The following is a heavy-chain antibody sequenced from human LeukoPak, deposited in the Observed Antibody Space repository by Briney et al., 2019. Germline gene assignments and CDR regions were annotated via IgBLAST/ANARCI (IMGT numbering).Heavy chain of an antibody. V-gene: IGHV3-21*01. CDR3: AKGVAAAVDY. J-gene: IGHJ4*02. Sequence: GGSLRLSCAASGFAFSSHSMHWIRQAPGKGLEWVSSISSSGSYKYYADSLKGRSTISRDNADNSVFLQLNSLTVEDTAVYYCAKGVAAAVDYWGQGTLVTVSS. CDR1: GFAFSSHS. D-gene: IGHD6-13*01. CDR2: ISSSGSYK.